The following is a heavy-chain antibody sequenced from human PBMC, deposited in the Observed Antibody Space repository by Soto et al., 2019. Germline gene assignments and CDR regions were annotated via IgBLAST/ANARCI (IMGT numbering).Heavy chain of an antibody. CDR1: GGSISSGGYY. CDR2: IYYSGST. CDR3: ARGILLSWPEGIDY. J-gene: IGHJ4*02. Sequence: PSETLSLTCTVSGGSISSGGYYWSWIRQHPGKGLEWIGYIYYSGSTYYNPSLKSRVTISVDTSRNQFSLKLSSVTAADTAVYYCARGILLSWPEGIDYWGQGTLVTVSS. D-gene: IGHD3-10*01. V-gene: IGHV4-31*03.